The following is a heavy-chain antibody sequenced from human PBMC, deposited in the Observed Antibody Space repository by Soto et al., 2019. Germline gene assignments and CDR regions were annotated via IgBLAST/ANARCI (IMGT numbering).Heavy chain of an antibody. CDR3: ARAKKGIAAAENWFDP. D-gene: IGHD6-13*01. CDR1: GGSISSGGYY. Sequence: QVQLQESGPGLVKPSQTLSLTCTVSGGSISSGGYYWSWISQHPGKGLEWIGYIYYSGSTYYNPSRKSRVTISGDTAKNQVSLKLSSVTAADTAVYYCARAKKGIAAAENWFDPWGQGTLVTVSS. CDR2: IYYSGST. V-gene: IGHV4-31*03. J-gene: IGHJ5*02.